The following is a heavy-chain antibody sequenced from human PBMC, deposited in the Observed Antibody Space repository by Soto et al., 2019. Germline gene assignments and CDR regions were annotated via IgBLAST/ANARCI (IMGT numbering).Heavy chain of an antibody. CDR2: TYYRSKWYN. Sequence: SQTPSLTCALSGDSVSSNSAAWNWIRQSPSRGLEWLGRTYYRSKWYNDYAVSVKSRITINPDTSKNQFSLQLNSVTPEDTAVYYCARGASSSSYYYYYYGMDVWGQGTTVTVSS. V-gene: IGHV6-1*01. CDR3: ARGASSSSYYYYYYGMDV. CDR1: GDSVSSNSAA. J-gene: IGHJ6*02. D-gene: IGHD6-6*01.